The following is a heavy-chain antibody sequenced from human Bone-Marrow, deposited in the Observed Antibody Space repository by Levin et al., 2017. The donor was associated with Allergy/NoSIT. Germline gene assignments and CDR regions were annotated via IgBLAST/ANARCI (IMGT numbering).Heavy chain of an antibody. J-gene: IGHJ6*02. CDR1: GYIFTHFW. Sequence: KVSCKGSGYIFTHFWIGWVRQMPGKGPEWMGIIYPGDSDTTYSPSFQGQVTISADKSINTAYLQWRSLQASDTGSYYCARLTRYSSRTDFHYYGMDIWGQGTTVTVSS. CDR2: IYPGDSDT. D-gene: IGHD5-18*01. V-gene: IGHV5-51*01. CDR3: ARLTRYSSRTDFHYYGMDI.